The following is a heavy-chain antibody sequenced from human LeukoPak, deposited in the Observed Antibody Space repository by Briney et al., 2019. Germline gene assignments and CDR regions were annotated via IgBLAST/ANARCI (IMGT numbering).Heavy chain of an antibody. J-gene: IGHJ5*02. CDR3: ARGVYNYGGHNWFDP. D-gene: IGHD5-18*01. CDR2: IYRSGST. CDR1: GYAISRGYY. V-gene: IGHV4-38-2*02. Sequence: SETLSLTCTVSGYAISRGYYWGWIRQPPGKGLEWIGSIYRSGSTYYNPSLNSRVAISLDTSKNQFSLKLSSVTAADTAVYYCARGVYNYGGHNWFDPWGQGTLVTVSS.